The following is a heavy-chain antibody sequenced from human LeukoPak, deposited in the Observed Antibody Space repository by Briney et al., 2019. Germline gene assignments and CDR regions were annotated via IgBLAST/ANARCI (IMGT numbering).Heavy chain of an antibody. D-gene: IGHD3-3*01. J-gene: IGHJ4*02. CDR3: TTRSGDFWSGFVN. CDR1: GNSLSELS. Sequence: ASVKVSCKVSGNSLSELSIQWVRQAPGKGLERVGGFDPEEAIMVYAQNFQGRVTMTEDTSTQTAYMELSDLTSGDTAVYYCTTRSGDFWSGFVNWGQGTLVTVSS. CDR2: FDPEEAIM. V-gene: IGHV1-24*01.